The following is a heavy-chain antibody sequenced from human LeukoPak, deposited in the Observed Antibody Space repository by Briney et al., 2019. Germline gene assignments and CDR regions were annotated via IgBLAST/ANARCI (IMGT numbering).Heavy chain of an antibody. J-gene: IGHJ4*02. CDR3: ARLMYYYDSNGYRY. D-gene: IGHD3-22*01. V-gene: IGHV3-21*01. CDR2: ISSSGSYI. CDR1: GCTFSSYS. Sequence: GWSLTPSCAASGCTFSSYSMNWVGQPPGKGLEWVSSISSSGSYIYYADSVKGRFTISRDNAKNSLYLQMNSLRAEDTAVYYCARLMYYYDSNGYRYWGQGTLVTVSS.